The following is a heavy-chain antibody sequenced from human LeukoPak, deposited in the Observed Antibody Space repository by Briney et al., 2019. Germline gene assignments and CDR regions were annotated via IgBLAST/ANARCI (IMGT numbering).Heavy chain of an antibody. J-gene: IGHJ3*02. CDR1: GFTFSDYY. CDR2: ISSSGSTI. Sequence: PGGSLRLSCAASGFTFSDYYMSWIRQAPGKGLEWVSYISSSGSTIYYADSVKGRFTISRDNAKNSLYLQMNSLRAEDTAVYYCARDSKVTTYYYDSSGYYDGGAFDIWGQGTMVTVSS. D-gene: IGHD3-22*01. V-gene: IGHV3-11*04. CDR3: ARDSKVTTYYYDSSGYYDGGAFDI.